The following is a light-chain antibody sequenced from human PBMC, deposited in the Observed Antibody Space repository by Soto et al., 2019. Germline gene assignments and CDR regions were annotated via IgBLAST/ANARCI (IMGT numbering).Light chain of an antibody. CDR1: SSDVGSYNL. Sequence: QSVLTQPASVSGSHGQSITISCTGTSSDVGSYNLVSWYQQHPGKAPKLMIYEGSKRPSGVSNRFSGSKSGNTASLTISGLQAEDEADYYCCSYAGSNVVFGGGTKLTVL. CDR2: EGS. V-gene: IGLV2-23*01. J-gene: IGLJ2*01. CDR3: CSYAGSNVV.